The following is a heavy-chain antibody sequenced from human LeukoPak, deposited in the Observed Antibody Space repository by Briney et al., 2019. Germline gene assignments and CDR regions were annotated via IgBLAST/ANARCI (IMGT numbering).Heavy chain of an antibody. D-gene: IGHD3-9*01. V-gene: IGHV4-59*01. J-gene: IGHJ4*02. CDR2: IYYSGST. CDR1: DGSISSYY. CDR3: ARAFDDILTGYYALDY. Sequence: SETLSLTCTVSDGSISSYYWSWIRQPPGKGLEWIGYIYYSGSTNYNPSLKSRVTISVDTSKNQFSLRLSSVTAADTTVYYCARAFDDILTGYYALDYWGQGTLVTVSS.